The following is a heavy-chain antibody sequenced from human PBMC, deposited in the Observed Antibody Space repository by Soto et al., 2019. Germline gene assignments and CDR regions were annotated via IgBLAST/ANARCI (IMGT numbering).Heavy chain of an antibody. J-gene: IGHJ3*02. D-gene: IGHD2-8*02. Sequence: GGSLRLSCTGSGFTFGYYAMIWFRQAPGKGLEWVAVISDNGNTKYFADSVRGRFTISRDNSKNTLFLQMGSLRSEDTAMYFCARDPGGYPLGTFNIWGQGTVVTVSS. CDR2: ISDNGNTK. V-gene: IGHV3-30-3*01. CDR3: ARDPGGYPLGTFNI. CDR1: GFTFGYYA.